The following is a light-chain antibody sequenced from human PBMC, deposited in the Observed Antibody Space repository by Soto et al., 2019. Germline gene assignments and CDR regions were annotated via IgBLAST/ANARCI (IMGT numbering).Light chain of an antibody. CDR1: QAIYNY. CDR3: QKFSAVPT. Sequence: DIQMTQSPSSLSASVGDRVTITCRASQAIYNYLAWYQQKPGKVPTLLISAASTLQSWVPSRFSGSGSGTDFTLTISSLQPEDVATYYCQKFSAVPTFGGGTNVEI. CDR2: AAS. J-gene: IGKJ4*01. V-gene: IGKV1-27*01.